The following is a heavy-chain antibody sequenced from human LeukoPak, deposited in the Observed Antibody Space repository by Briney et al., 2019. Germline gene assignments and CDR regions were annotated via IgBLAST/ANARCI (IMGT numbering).Heavy chain of an antibody. J-gene: IGHJ6*03. Sequence: ASVKVCCKSSGSTFTGYYMLWVRQAPGQGLEWMGWINPNSSGTNYAQKFQGRVNMTRDTSISTAYMELNSLTTDNTAVYFCARSAEHCNNGVCFTDYYMDVWGEGTTVTVSS. CDR3: ARSAEHCNNGVCFTDYYMDV. V-gene: IGHV1-2*02. CDR1: GSTFTGYY. CDR2: INPNSSGT. D-gene: IGHD2-8*01.